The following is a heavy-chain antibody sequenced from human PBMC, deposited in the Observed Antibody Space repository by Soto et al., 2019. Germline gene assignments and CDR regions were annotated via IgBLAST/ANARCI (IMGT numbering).Heavy chain of an antibody. V-gene: IGHV4-59*01. Sequence: PSETLSLTCTVSGGSISSYYWSWIRQPPGEGLEWIGYIYYSGSTNYNPSLKSRVTISVDTSKNQFSLKLSSVTAADTAVYYCARFPAVPAAISRNWFDPWGQGTLVTVSS. CDR1: GGSISSYY. CDR2: IYYSGST. J-gene: IGHJ5*02. D-gene: IGHD2-2*02. CDR3: ARFPAVPAAISRNWFDP.